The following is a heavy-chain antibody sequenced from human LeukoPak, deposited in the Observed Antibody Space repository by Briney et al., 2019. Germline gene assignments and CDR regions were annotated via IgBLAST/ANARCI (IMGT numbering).Heavy chain of an antibody. CDR1: GSSISSGGYY. CDR2: IYYSGST. J-gene: IGHJ4*02. D-gene: IGHD3-16*01. CDR3: ASPGGGPTDY. V-gene: IGHV4-39*01. Sequence: SETLSPTCTVSGSSISSGGYYWGWIRQPPGKGLEWIGSIYYSGSTYYNPSLKSRVTISVDTSKNQFSLKLSSVTAADTAVYYCASPGGGPTDYWGQGTLVTVS.